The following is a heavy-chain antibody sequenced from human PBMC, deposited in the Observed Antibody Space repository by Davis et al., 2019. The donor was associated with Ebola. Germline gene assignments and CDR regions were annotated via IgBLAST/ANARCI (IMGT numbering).Heavy chain of an antibody. Sequence: GESLKISCAASGFIFSTYAMSWVRQAPGKGLEWVSGFGGSGTTTYYADSVKGRFTISRDNSKNTLYLQMNTLRAEDTAVYYCAKRGASWRYFDYWGQGTLVTVSS. V-gene: IGHV3-23*01. CDR3: AKRGASWRYFDY. J-gene: IGHJ4*02. CDR2: FGGSGTTT. CDR1: GFIFSTYA. D-gene: IGHD3-16*01.